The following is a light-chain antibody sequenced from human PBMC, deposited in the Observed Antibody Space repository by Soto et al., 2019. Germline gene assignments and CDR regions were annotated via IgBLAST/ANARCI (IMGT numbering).Light chain of an antibody. CDR1: QSVSSN. CDR3: QLYSTSLFT. V-gene: IGKV3-15*01. Sequence: EIVMTQSPATLSVSPGERATLSCRASQSVSSNLAWYQQKPGQAPRLLIYGASTRATGIPARFSGSGSGTEFTLTISRLEPEDFAVYYCQLYSTSLFTFAQGTRLEIK. J-gene: IGKJ5*01. CDR2: GAS.